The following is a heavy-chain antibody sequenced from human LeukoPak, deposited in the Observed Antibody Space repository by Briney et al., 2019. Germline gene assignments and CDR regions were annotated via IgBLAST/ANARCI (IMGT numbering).Heavy chain of an antibody. Sequence: KPSETLSLTCAVYGGSFSGYYWSWIRQPPGKGLKWIGEINHSGSTNYNPSLKSRVTISVDTSKNQFSLRLSSVTAADTAVYYCARVSIAAGNYYYYYMDVWGKGTTVTVSS. V-gene: IGHV4-34*01. CDR3: ARVSIAAGNYYYYYMDV. J-gene: IGHJ6*03. CDR2: INHSGST. CDR1: GGSFSGYY. D-gene: IGHD6-6*01.